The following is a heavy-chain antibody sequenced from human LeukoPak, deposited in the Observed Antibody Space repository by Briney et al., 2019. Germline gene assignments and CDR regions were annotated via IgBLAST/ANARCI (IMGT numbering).Heavy chain of an antibody. V-gene: IGHV4-39*01. Sequence: PSETLSLICTVSGGSISSSSYYWGWIRQPPGKGLEWIGSIYYSGSPYYNPSLKSRVTIAVDTYKNQFSLKLSSVTAADTAVYYCARLPRDCTNGVCPFYYGMDVWGQGTTVTVSS. CDR2: IYYSGSP. D-gene: IGHD2-8*01. CDR3: ARLPRDCTNGVCPFYYGMDV. CDR1: GGSISSSSYY. J-gene: IGHJ6*02.